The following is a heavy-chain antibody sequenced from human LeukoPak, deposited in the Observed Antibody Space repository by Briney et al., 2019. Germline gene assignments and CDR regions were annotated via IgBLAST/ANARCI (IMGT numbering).Heavy chain of an antibody. D-gene: IGHD6-13*01. Sequence: SETLSLTCTVSGASIKSGTYYWSWIRQPPGKGLEWIGEINHSGSTNYNPSLKSRVTISVDTSKNQFSLKLSSVTAADTAVYYCAKSPAAAGLSDAFDIWGQGTMVTVSS. V-gene: IGHV4-34*01. J-gene: IGHJ3*02. CDR3: AKSPAAAGLSDAFDI. CDR1: GASIKSGTYY. CDR2: INHSGST.